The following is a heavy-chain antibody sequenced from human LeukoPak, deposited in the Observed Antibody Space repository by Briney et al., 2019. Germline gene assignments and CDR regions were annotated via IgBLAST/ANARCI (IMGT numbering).Heavy chain of an antibody. J-gene: IGHJ4*02. D-gene: IGHD3-10*01. V-gene: IGHV3-33*01. Sequence: GGSLRLSCAASGFAFSSYGMHWVRQAPGKGLEWVAVIWYDGSNKYYADSVKGRFTISRDNSKNTLYLQMNGLRAEDTAVYCCAGACNYGVDYWGQGTLVTVSS. CDR1: GFAFSSYG. CDR2: IWYDGSNK. CDR3: AGACNYGVDY.